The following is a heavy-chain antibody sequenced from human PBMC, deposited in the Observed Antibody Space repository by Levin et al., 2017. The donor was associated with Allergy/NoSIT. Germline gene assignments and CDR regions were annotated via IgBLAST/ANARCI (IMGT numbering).Heavy chain of an antibody. J-gene: IGHJ4*02. CDR2: IRNKAHGGTT. CDR1: GFTFGDYA. D-gene: IGHD3-16*02. Sequence: GGSLRLSCTGSGFTFGDYAMSWVRQAPGKGLEWVGFIRNKAHGGTTEYAAPVKGRLTISRDDSKSIAHLQMNSLKTEDTAVYFCARGGPPNYDYNWGSYRDGYFDYWGQGTLVTVSS. V-gene: IGHV3-49*04. CDR3: ARGGPPNYDYNWGSYRDGYFDY.